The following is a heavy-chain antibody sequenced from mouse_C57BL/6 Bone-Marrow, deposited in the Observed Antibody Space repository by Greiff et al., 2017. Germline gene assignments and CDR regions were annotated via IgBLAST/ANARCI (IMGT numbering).Heavy chain of an antibody. CDR1: GYTFTSYW. Sequence: QVQLQQPGAELVKPGASVKMSCKASGYTFTSYWITWGKQRPGHGLEWIGDISPGSGSTNYNEKFKSKATLTVDTSSSTAYLQHSRLTSEDSAGDDCSTQYNFAYWGQGTTLTVSS. CDR3: STQYNFAY. CDR2: ISPGSGST. V-gene: IGHV1-55*01. J-gene: IGHJ2*01. D-gene: IGHD5-1*01.